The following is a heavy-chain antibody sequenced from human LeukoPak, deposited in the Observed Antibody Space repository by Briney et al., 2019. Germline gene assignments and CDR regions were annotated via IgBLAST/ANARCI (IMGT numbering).Heavy chain of an antibody. V-gene: IGHV4-39*07. J-gene: IGHJ4*02. D-gene: IGHD3-22*01. CDR3: ARHYDSSGYYPTVFDY. CDR1: GGSISSSSYY. CDR2: IYYSGST. Sequence: SETLSLTCTVSGGSISSSSYYWGWIRQPPGKGLEWIGSIYYSGSTYYNPSLKSRVTISVDTSKNQFSLKLSSVTAADTAVYYCARHYDSSGYYPTVFDYWGQGTLVTVSS.